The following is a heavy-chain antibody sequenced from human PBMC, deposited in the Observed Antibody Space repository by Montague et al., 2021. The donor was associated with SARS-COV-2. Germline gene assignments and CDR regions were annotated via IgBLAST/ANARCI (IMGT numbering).Heavy chain of an antibody. CDR1: GDSFNSPKYY. J-gene: IGHJ3*02. V-gene: IGHV4-39*01. Sequence: SETLSLTCTVSGDSFNSPKYYCAWIRQPPGKGLEWIGSFYYSGTTYDXPSLRSQVTISVDTSKTQFSLKLNSVTAADTAVYYCARGPYGSGSYHAFDIWGQGTVVAVSS. CDR2: FYYSGTT. D-gene: IGHD3-10*01. CDR3: ARGPYGSGSYHAFDI.